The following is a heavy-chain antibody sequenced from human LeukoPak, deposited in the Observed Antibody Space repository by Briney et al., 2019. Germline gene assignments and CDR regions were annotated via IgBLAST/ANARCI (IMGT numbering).Heavy chain of an antibody. V-gene: IGHV4-59*01. Sequence: SETLSLTCTVSGGSISSYYWSWIRQPPGKGLEWIGYIYYSGSTNYNPSLKSRVTISVDTSMNQFSLKLSSVTAADTAVYYCARDHCSGGSCYSDGMDVWGQGTTVTVSS. CDR2: IYYSGST. D-gene: IGHD2-15*01. CDR1: GGSISSYY. J-gene: IGHJ6*02. CDR3: ARDHCSGGSCYSDGMDV.